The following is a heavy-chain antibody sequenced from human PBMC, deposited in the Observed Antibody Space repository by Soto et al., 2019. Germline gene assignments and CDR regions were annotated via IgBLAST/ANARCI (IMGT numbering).Heavy chain of an antibody. Sequence: PGGSLRLSCAASGFTFSSYGMHWVRQAPGKGLEWVAVIWYDGSNEYYADSVKGRFTISRDNSKNTLYLQMNSLRAEDTAVYYCARDEQWLALDYWGQGTLVTVSS. CDR2: IWYDGSNE. V-gene: IGHV3-33*01. CDR1: GFTFSSYG. D-gene: IGHD6-19*01. J-gene: IGHJ4*02. CDR3: ARDEQWLALDY.